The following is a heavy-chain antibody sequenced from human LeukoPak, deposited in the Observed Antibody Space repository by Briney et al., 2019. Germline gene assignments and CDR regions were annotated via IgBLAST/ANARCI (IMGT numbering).Heavy chain of an antibody. Sequence: GGSLRLSCTVSGFTVSSNSWSWVRQAPGKGLEWVSFIYSGGKTHSSDSVKGRFTISRDSSKNTLYLQMSSLRAEDTAIYYCARRAGEYSHPYDYWGQGTLVTVSS. J-gene: IGHJ4*02. V-gene: IGHV3-53*01. CDR3: ARRAGEYSHPYDY. CDR1: GFTVSSNS. D-gene: IGHD2-15*01. CDR2: IYSGGKT.